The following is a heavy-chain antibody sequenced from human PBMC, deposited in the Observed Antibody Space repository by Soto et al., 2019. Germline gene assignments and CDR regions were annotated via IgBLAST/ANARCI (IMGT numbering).Heavy chain of an antibody. J-gene: IGHJ4*02. CDR2: TSYDGSNK. V-gene: IGHV3-30*18. CDR3: AKGFSYSVIDY. Sequence: QVQLVESGGGVVQPGRSLRLSCASSGFTFSTYGMHWVRQAPGKGLEWVAVTSYDGSNKYYADSVKGRFTISRDNSKNTLYLQMSSLRAEDTAVYYCAKGFSYSVIDYWGQGTLVTVSS. D-gene: IGHD5-18*01. CDR1: GFTFSTYG.